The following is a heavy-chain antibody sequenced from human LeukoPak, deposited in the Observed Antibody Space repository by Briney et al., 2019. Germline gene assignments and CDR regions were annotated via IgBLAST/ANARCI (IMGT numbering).Heavy chain of an antibody. V-gene: IGHV3-74*01. CDR1: GFTFSSYW. D-gene: IGHD6-13*01. J-gene: IGHJ4*02. CDR3: ARGKKQQLDAEVRY. Sequence: GGSLRLSCAASGFTFSSYWMHWVRQALRKGLVWVSRINSDGSSTSYADSVKGRFAISRDNAKNTLYLQMNSLRAEDTAVYYCARGKKQQLDAEVRYWGQGTLVTVSS. CDR2: INSDGSST.